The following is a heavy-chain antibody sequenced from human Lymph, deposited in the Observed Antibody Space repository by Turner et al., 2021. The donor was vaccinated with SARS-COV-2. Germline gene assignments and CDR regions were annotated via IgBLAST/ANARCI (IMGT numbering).Heavy chain of an antibody. V-gene: IGHV3-30*18. Sequence: QVQLVDSGGGVVQPGRSLSPSCAASGFTFSSYGMHWVRQAPGKGLEWVAVISYDGSNKYYADSVKGRFTISRDNSKNTLYLQMNSLRAEDTAVYYCAKVRSIFGVVIGGMDVWGQGTTVTVSS. CDR2: ISYDGSNK. CDR1: GFTFSSYG. CDR3: AKVRSIFGVVIGGMDV. J-gene: IGHJ6*02. D-gene: IGHD3-3*01.